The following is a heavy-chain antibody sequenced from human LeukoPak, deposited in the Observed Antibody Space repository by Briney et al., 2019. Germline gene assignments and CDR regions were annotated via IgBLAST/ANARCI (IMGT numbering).Heavy chain of an antibody. D-gene: IGHD3-10*01. Sequence: GGSLRLSCAASGFTFSIHGMNWVRQAPGKGLEWVSYIINSGGTVYYADSVQGRFTISRDNARNSLFLQMNSLRDEDTAVYYCARVGRGVFGMDVWGQGTTVTVSS. CDR3: ARVGRGVFGMDV. CDR1: GFTFSIHG. V-gene: IGHV3-48*02. J-gene: IGHJ6*02. CDR2: IINSGGTV.